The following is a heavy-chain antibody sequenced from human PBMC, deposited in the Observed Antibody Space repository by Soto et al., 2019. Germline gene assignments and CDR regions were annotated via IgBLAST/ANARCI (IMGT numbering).Heavy chain of an antibody. V-gene: IGHV1-24*01. CDR1: GYSLTELS. CDR3: ATDRSRSVGYFDY. J-gene: IGHJ4*02. D-gene: IGHD3-22*01. CDR2: FDPEDGET. Sequence: ASVKVSCKVSGYSLTELSMHWVRQAPGKGLEWMGGFDPEDGETIYAQKFQGRVTMTEDTSTDTAYMELSSLRSEGTAVYYCATDRSRSVGYFDYWGQGTLVTVSS.